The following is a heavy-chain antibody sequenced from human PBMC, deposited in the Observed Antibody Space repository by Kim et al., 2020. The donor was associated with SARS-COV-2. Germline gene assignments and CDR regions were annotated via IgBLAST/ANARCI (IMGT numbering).Heavy chain of an antibody. CDR2: ISQSGST. J-gene: IGHJ6*03. D-gene: IGHD3-16*01. CDR3: TRGRVGVVPSPVLGLGPFWKYHYMDV. CDR1: GESFSGFS. V-gene: IGHV4-34*01. Sequence: SETPSLTCAIFGESFSGFSWTWIRQSSGKGLEWIGEISQSGSTNYNPSLKSRVTISLDTSKNQFSLKVTSVTAADTAIYYCTRGRVGVVPSPVLGLGPFWKYHYMDVWGKGATVTVS.